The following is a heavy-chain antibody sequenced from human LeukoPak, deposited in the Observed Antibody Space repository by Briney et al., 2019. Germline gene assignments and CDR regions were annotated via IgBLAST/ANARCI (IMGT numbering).Heavy chain of an antibody. CDR1: GYSFTSYW. V-gene: IGHV5-51*01. CDR3: ARRVSSDCSGQPPKYYYYYYGMDV. J-gene: IGHJ6*02. Sequence: GESLKISCKGSGYSFTSYWIGWVRQMPGKGLEWMGIIYPGDSDTRYSPSFQGQVTISADKSISTAYLQWSSLKASDTAMYYCARRVSSDCSGQPPKYYYYYYGMDVWGQGTTVTVSS. D-gene: IGHD3-10*02. CDR2: IYPGDSDT.